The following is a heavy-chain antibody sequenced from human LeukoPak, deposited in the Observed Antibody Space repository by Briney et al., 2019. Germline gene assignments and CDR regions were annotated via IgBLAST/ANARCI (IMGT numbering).Heavy chain of an antibody. CDR2: ISSSSSYI. J-gene: IGHJ3*02. CDR3: ARESMYTFAI. V-gene: IGHV3-21*04. D-gene: IGHD2/OR15-2a*01. CDR1: GFTFSSYS. Sequence: GGSLRLSCAASGFTFSSYSMNWVRQAPGKGLEWVSSISSSSSYIYYADSVKGRFTISRDNAKNSLFLQMNSLRAEDTAVYFCARESMYTFAIWGQGTMVTVSS.